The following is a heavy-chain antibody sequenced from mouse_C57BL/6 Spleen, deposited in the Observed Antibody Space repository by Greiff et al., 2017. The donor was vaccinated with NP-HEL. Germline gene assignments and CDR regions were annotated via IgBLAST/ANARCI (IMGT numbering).Heavy chain of an antibody. CDR1: GFTFSSYG. Sequence: DVKLVESGGDLVKPGGSLKLSCAASGFTFSSYGMSWVRQTPDKRLEWVATISSGGSYTYYPDSVKGRFTISRDNAKNTLYLQMSSLKSEDTAMYYCARQLITTVVATGYYAMDYWGQGTSVTVSS. V-gene: IGHV5-6*02. D-gene: IGHD1-1*01. CDR2: ISSGGSYT. J-gene: IGHJ4*01. CDR3: ARQLITTVVATGYYAMDY.